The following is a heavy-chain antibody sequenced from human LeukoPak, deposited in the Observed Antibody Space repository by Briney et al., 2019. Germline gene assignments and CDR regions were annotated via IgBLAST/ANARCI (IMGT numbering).Heavy chain of an antibody. J-gene: IGHJ5*02. V-gene: IGHV4-34*01. CDR3: ARGGWTSIWT. D-gene: IGHD1-1*01. CDR2: INHRGST. CDR1: GGSFSGYY. Sequence: PSETLSLTCAIYGGSFSGYYWSWIRQPPGKGLEWIGEINHRGSTNYNPSLKSRVTISVDTSRNSFSLELSSVTAADTAVYYCARGGWTSIWTWGQGTLVTVSS.